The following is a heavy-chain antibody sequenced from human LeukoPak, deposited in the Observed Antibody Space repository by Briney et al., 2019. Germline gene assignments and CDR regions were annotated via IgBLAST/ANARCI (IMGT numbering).Heavy chain of an antibody. CDR2: ISGSGGST. CDR3: ARGATATTRWFDP. V-gene: IGHV3-23*01. J-gene: IGHJ5*02. CDR1: GFTFSSYA. Sequence: GGSLRLSCAVSGFTFSSYAMSWVRQAPGKGLEWVSAISGSGGSTYYADSVKGRFTISRDNSKNTLYLQMNGLRAEDTAAYYCARGATATTRWFDPWGRGTLVTVSS. D-gene: IGHD1-7*01.